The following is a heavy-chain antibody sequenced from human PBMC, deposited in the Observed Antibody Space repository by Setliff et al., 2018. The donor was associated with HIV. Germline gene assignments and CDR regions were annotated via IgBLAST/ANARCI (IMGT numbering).Heavy chain of an antibody. Sequence: SETLSLTCAVSGYSISSGYYWGWIRQPPGKGLEWIGNIYHHGTTYYYPSLKGRVTISLDTSNNQFSLNLNSVAAADTAVYYCARGGPTVAFGLDVWGQGTTVTVSS. V-gene: IGHV4-38-2*01. D-gene: IGHD4-17*01. J-gene: IGHJ6*02. CDR3: ARGGPTVAFGLDV. CDR2: IYHHGTT. CDR1: GYSISSGYY.